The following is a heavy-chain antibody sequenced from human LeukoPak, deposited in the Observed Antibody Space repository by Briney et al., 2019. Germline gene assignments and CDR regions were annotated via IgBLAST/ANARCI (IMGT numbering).Heavy chain of an antibody. CDR1: GYSISSSSYY. V-gene: IGHV4-39*07. D-gene: IGHD4-17*01. J-gene: IGHJ3*02. Sequence: PSETLSLTCTVSGYSISSSSYYWGWIRQPPGKGLEWIGSIYYSGSTYYNSSLKSRVTISVDTSKNQFSLKLSSVTAADTAVYYCASHTAPDAFDIWGQGTMVTVSS. CDR2: IYYSGST. CDR3: ASHTAPDAFDI.